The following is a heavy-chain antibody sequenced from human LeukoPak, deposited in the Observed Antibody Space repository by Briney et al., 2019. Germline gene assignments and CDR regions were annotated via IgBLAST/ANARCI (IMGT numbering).Heavy chain of an antibody. CDR2: IYYTAST. J-gene: IGHJ5*02. Sequence: LETLSLTCSVSGGSVTSGGFYWCWRRPPPGKGPEWIATIYYTASTYYNPSLNSRVTVSIDTSKNQFSLRLTSVTATDTAVYHCARHSGSGSLSRPFDPWGQGTLVTVSS. D-gene: IGHD3-10*01. CDR1: GGSVTSGGFY. V-gene: IGHV4-39*01. CDR3: ARHSGSGSLSRPFDP.